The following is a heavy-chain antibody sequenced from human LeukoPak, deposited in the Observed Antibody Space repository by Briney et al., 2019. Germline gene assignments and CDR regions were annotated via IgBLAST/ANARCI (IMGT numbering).Heavy chain of an antibody. CDR3: ALYSSGWNFDY. V-gene: IGHV1-18*01. D-gene: IGHD6-19*01. J-gene: IGHJ4*02. Sequence: ASVKVSCKASGYTFTSYGITWVRQAPGQGLEWMGWISAYNGNTNYAQKLQGRVTMTTDTSTSTAYMELRSLRSDDTAVYYCALYSSGWNFDYWGQGTLVTVSS. CDR1: GYTFTSYG. CDR2: ISAYNGNT.